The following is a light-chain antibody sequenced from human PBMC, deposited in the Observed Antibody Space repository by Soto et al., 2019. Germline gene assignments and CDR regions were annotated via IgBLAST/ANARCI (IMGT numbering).Light chain of an antibody. Sequence: EIVLTQSPATLSLSLGERATLSCRASQSIGSYLAWYQHKLGQPPRLLIYDASNRATGIPVRFSGSGSGIDFTLTISSLEPEDFAVYYCQQRSTWPPFSFGPGTKVDIK. CDR2: DAS. CDR1: QSIGSY. J-gene: IGKJ3*01. V-gene: IGKV3-11*01. CDR3: QQRSTWPPFS.